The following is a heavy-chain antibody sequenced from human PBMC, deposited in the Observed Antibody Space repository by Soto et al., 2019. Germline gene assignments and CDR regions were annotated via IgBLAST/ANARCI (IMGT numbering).Heavy chain of an antibody. CDR2: IIPLSDAT. D-gene: IGHD5-12*01. V-gene: IGHV1-69*01. Sequence: QVQLLQSATEVKKSGSSVRVSCTASGLTFRTHVFNWVRQAPGQGLEWLGGIIPLSDATNYAPRFQSRVTITADESSATAYLELDSLTFDDTAVYYCAARLWIGERLSAFDHWGQGTLVAVSS. CDR1: GLTFRTHV. CDR3: AARLWIGERLSAFDH. J-gene: IGHJ4*02.